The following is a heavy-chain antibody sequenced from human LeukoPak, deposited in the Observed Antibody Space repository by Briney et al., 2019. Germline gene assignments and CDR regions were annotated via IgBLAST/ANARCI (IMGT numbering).Heavy chain of an antibody. CDR3: ASRKLGNDY. CDR2: IYYTGSS. V-gene: IGHV4-59*01. CDR1: GGSFSGYY. J-gene: IGHJ4*01. D-gene: IGHD7-27*01. Sequence: SETLSLTCAVYGGSFSGYYWSWIRQSPGKGLEWIGYIYYTGSSSYNPSLRSRVTISADTSKNQFSLKLSSVTAADTAVYYCASRKLGNDYWGQGTLVTVSS.